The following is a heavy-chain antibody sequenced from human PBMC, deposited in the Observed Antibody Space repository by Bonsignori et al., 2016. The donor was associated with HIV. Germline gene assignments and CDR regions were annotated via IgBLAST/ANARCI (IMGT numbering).Heavy chain of an antibody. Sequence: ASVKVSCKASGYTFTSYGISWVRQAPGQGLEWMGWISAYNGNTNYAQKLQGRVTMTTDTSTSTAYMELRSLRSDDTAVYYCARYGGGYCSGGSCYFQHWGQGTLVTVSS. CDR3: ARYGGGYCSGGSCYFQH. D-gene: IGHD2-15*01. CDR1: GYTFTSYG. J-gene: IGHJ1*01. CDR2: ISAYNGNT. V-gene: IGHV1-18*01.